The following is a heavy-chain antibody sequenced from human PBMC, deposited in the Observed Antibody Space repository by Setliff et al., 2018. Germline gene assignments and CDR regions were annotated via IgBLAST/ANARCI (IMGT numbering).Heavy chain of an antibody. D-gene: IGHD3-10*01. J-gene: IGHJ5*02. CDR2: IYPGDSIT. CDR1: GYSFSTCW. CDR3: ARHPYYYGSGTYLDNNNRWFDP. Sequence: LGESLKISCKGSGYSFSTCWIGWVRQMPGKGLEWMGIIYPGDSITRYSPSSQGQVTISVDKSINTAYLQWSSLRASDTAIYYCARHPYYYGSGTYLDNNNRWFDPWGQGTLVTVSS. V-gene: IGHV5-51*01.